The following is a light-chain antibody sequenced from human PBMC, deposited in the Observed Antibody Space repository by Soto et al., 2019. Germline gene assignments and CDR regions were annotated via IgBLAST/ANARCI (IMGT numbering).Light chain of an antibody. V-gene: IGKV3-15*01. CDR2: DVS. Sequence: EIVMTQSPDTLSVSPGERATLTCRAGQGVTTNFAWYQQKSGQSPRLLIYDVSIRATGVPARFSATGSKTDFTLTISGLQSGDSAVYFCQQYNNWPFSFGQGTRLEIK. CDR1: QGVTTN. CDR3: QQYNNWPFS. J-gene: IGKJ5*01.